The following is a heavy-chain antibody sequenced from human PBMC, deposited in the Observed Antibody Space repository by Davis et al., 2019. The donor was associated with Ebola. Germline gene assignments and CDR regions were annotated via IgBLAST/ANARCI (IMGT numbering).Heavy chain of an antibody. CDR2: FNPEDGES. V-gene: IGHV1-24*01. Sequence: ASVKVSCKVSDYTLRDISMHWVRRAPGIGLEWMGNFNPEDGESIYAQKFQGRVTMTEDTSTNTAYMELSSLRSEDTAVYYCTVGGIGGMGDYWGQGTLVTVSS. CDR3: TVGGIGGMGDY. J-gene: IGHJ4*02. D-gene: IGHD4-23*01. CDR1: DYTLRDIS.